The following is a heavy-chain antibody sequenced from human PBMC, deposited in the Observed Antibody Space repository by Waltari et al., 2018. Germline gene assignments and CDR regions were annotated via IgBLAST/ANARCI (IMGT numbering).Heavy chain of an antibody. CDR3: AKGCGVSCYQFCDY. V-gene: IGHV3-23*04. Sequence: VQLVESGGASVQPGGSLRLPCAAYGSTSTGYAMTCVRQAPGKGLEWVSSISGGGGYTYYADSVRGRFTISRDNSKNTLYLQMNSLRAEDTAVYYCAKGCGVSCYQFCDYWGQGTLVTVSS. CDR1: GSTSTGYA. J-gene: IGHJ4*02. CDR2: ISGGGGYT. D-gene: IGHD2-15*01.